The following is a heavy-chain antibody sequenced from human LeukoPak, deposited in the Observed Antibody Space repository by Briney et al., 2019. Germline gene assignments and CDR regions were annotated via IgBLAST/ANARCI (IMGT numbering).Heavy chain of an antibody. CDR3: ARDRDDYVWGSYRYYGCYYYGMDV. Sequence: PGGSLGLSCAASGFTFSSYWMSWVRQAPGKGLEWVANIKQDGSEKYYVDSVKGRFTISRDNAKNSLYLQMNSLRAEDTAVYYCARDRDDYVWGSYRYYGCYYYGMDVWGQGTTVTVSS. CDR1: GFTFSSYW. CDR2: IKQDGSEK. J-gene: IGHJ6*02. D-gene: IGHD3-16*02. V-gene: IGHV3-7*01.